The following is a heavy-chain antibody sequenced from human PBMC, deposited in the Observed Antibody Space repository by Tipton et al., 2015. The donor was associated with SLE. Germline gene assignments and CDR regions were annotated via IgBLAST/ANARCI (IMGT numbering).Heavy chain of an antibody. V-gene: IGHV3-30*12. D-gene: IGHD6-19*01. CDR2: ISYDGSNK. Sequence: SLRLSCAASGFTFSSYGMHWVRQAPGKGLEWVAVISYDGSNKYYADSVKGRFTISRDNSKNTLYLQMNSLRAEDTAVYYCAREQWLVLWGYFDYWGQGSLVTVSS. CDR3: AREQWLVLWGYFDY. CDR1: GFTFSSYG. J-gene: IGHJ4*02.